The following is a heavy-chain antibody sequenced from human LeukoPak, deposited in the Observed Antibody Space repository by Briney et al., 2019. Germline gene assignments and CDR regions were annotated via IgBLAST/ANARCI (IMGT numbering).Heavy chain of an antibody. CDR2: MNPNSGNT. V-gene: IGHV1-8*01. CDR3: ARGTPLHYGSGSYYNFDY. D-gene: IGHD3-10*01. Sequence: GASVKVSRKASGYTFTSYDINWVRQATGQGLEWMGWMNPNSGNTGYAQKFQGRVTMTRNTSISTAYMELSSLRSEVTAVYYCARGTPLHYGSGSYYNFDYWGQGTLVTVSS. J-gene: IGHJ4*02. CDR1: GYTFTSYD.